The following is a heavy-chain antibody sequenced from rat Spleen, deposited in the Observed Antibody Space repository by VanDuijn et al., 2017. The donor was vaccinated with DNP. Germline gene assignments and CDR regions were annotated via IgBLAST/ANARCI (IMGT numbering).Heavy chain of an antibody. CDR2: ISPSGSRT. Sequence: EVQLVESGGGLVQPGRSLKLSCAASGFTFSSYYMAWVRQAPKKGLEWVAAISPSGSRTYYADSVRGRFTISRDYARSTLYLQMDSLRSEDTATYYCSTLNFYASLSEYFDYWGQGVMVTVSS. D-gene: IGHD1-12*01. CDR1: GFTFSSYY. CDR3: STLNFYASLSEYFDY. V-gene: IGHV5S10*01. J-gene: IGHJ2*01.